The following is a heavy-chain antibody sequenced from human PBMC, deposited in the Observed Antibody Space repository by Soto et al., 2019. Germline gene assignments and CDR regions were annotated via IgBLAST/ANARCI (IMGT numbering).Heavy chain of an antibody. CDR2: SIPIFGPA. CDR1: GGTFSSYA. D-gene: IGHD3-10*01. J-gene: IGHJ4*02. CDR3: ARGLGYHGSGSSYYSDY. V-gene: IGHV1-69*01. Sequence: QVQLVQSGAEVKKPGSSVKVSCKASGGTFSSYAISWVRQAPGHGLEWMVGSIPIFGPANYAQKFQGRVTISADESPRTAYMELSRLRSEDPAVYYCARGLGYHGSGSSYYSDYWGQGTLVTVSS.